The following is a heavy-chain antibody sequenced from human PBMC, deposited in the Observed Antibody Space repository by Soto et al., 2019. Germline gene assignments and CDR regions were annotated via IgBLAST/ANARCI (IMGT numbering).Heavy chain of an antibody. CDR3: ARVGQLWFGYYYYYMDV. Sequence: ASVKVSCKASGYTFTSYDINWVRQATGQGLEWMGWMNPNSGNTGYAQKFQGRVTMTRNTSISTAYMELSSLRSGDTAVYYCARVGQLWFGYYYYYMDVWGKGTTVTVSS. D-gene: IGHD5-18*01. CDR1: GYTFTSYD. V-gene: IGHV1-8*01. J-gene: IGHJ6*03. CDR2: MNPNSGNT.